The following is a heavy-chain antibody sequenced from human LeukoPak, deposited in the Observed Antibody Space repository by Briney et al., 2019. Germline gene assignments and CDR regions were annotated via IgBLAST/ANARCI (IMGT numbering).Heavy chain of an antibody. CDR2: INHSGST. CDR3: ARGKGGSGSYYSWSPYYYYGMDV. Sequence: NPSETLSLTCAVYGGSFSGYYWSWLRQPPGKGLEWIGEINHSGSTNYNPSLKSRVTISVDTSKNQFSLKLSSVTAADTAVYYCARGKGGSGSYYSWSPYYYYGMDVWGQGTTVTVSS. J-gene: IGHJ6*02. V-gene: IGHV4-34*01. D-gene: IGHD3-10*01. CDR1: GGSFSGYY.